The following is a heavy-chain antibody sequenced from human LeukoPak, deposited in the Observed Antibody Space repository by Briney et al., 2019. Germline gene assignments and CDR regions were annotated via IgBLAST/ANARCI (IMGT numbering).Heavy chain of an antibody. J-gene: IGHJ5*02. CDR2: IKSKTDGGTT. V-gene: IGHV3-15*01. Sequence: GGSLTLSCAASGFILSNAWMSWVRQAPGKGLEWVGRIKSKTDGGTTDYAAPVKGRFTISRDDSKNTLYLQMNSLKTEDTAVYYCAFYFYGTRRFDPWGQGTLVTVSS. CDR1: GFILSNAW. CDR3: AFYFYGTRRFDP. D-gene: IGHD3-10*01.